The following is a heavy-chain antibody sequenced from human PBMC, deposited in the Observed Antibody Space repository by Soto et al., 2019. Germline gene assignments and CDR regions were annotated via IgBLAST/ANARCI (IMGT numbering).Heavy chain of an antibody. D-gene: IGHD4-17*01. Sequence: QVQLQESGPGLVKPSETLSLTCSVSGGSVSSANNYWSWVRQPPGKGLEWIGYIYNSGSTNYNPSLTRLATISVNTAKNQFSLKLSSVTAADTAVYYCTRGRITTWDWGQGTLVTVSS. J-gene: IGHJ4*02. V-gene: IGHV4-61*01. CDR3: TRGRITTWD. CDR2: IYNSGST. CDR1: GGSVSSANNY.